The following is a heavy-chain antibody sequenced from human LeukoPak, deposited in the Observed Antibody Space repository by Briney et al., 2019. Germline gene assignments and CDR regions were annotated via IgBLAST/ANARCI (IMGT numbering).Heavy chain of an antibody. Sequence: YPSQTLSLTSTVSGGSISSGDYYWSWIRQPPGKGLEWIGYIYYSGSTYYNPSLKSRVTISVDTSKNQFSLKLSSVTAADTAVYYCARDRIAVAGAFDIWGQGTMVTVSS. CDR1: GGSISSGDYY. J-gene: IGHJ3*02. V-gene: IGHV4-30-4*01. D-gene: IGHD6-19*01. CDR2: IYYSGST. CDR3: ARDRIAVAGAFDI.